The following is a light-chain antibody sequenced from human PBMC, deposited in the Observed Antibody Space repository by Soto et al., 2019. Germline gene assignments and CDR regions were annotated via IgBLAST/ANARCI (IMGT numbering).Light chain of an antibody. Sequence: DIVMTQSPLSLPVTPGEPASISCRSSQSLLHTNGYNYLDLYLQKPAQSPQLLIYLGSNRSSGVPDRCSGSVSGTDFTLKISRVEAEDVGVYYCMQALQTPWTFGQGTKVEIK. J-gene: IGKJ1*01. V-gene: IGKV2-28*01. CDR3: MQALQTPWT. CDR1: QSLLHTNGYNY. CDR2: LGS.